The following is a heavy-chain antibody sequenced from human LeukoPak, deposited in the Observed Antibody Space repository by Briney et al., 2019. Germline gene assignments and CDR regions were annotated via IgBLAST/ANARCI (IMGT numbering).Heavy chain of an antibody. J-gene: IGHJ4*02. V-gene: IGHV5-51*01. CDR2: IYPGDSDT. CDR3: ARRGVRAAAGTAFDY. Sequence: PGESLKISCKGSGYSFTSYWIGWGRQMPGKGLEWMGIIYPGDSDTRYSPSFQGQVTIAADKSISTAYLQWSSLKASDTAMYYCARRGVRAAAGTAFDYWGQGTLVTVSS. D-gene: IGHD6-13*01. CDR1: GYSFTSYW.